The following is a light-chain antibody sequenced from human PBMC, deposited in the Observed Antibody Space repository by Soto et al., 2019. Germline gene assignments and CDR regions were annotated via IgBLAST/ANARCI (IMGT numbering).Light chain of an antibody. CDR2: GAS. Sequence: RVRTQSAATLSVYPGEGANLSCRASQSVGTKLAWYQQTPGQAPRLLIYGASNRATGVPARISGSGSGTEFTLTISSLQSEDFAVYYCQQFRNWPWTFGQGTDVDI. CDR3: QQFRNWPWT. CDR1: QSVGTK. V-gene: IGKV3-15*01. J-gene: IGKJ1*01.